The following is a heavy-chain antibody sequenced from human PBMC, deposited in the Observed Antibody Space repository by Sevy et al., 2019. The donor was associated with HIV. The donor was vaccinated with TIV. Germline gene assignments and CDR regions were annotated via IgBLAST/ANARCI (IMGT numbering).Heavy chain of an antibody. CDR3: AKEGGGYNYDSSGLFDY. D-gene: IGHD3-22*01. CDR1: GFTFSSYA. CDR2: ISGSGYST. Sequence: GGSLRLSCAASGFTFSSYAMTWVRQAPGKGLEWVSGISGSGYSTYYADSVTGRFTISRDNSKNTLYLQMNSLRAEDTAVYYCAKEGGGYNYDSSGLFDYWGQGTLVTVSS. V-gene: IGHV3-23*01. J-gene: IGHJ4*02.